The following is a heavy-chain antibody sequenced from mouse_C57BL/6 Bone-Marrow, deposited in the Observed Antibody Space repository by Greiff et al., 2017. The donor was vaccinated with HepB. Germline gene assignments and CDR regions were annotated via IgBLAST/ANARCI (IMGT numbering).Heavy chain of an antibody. CDR1: GFTFSDYG. CDR3: ARRPNFYYAMDY. Sequence: DVHLVESGGGLVKPGGSLKLSCAASGFTFSDYGMHWVRQAPEKGLEWVAYISSGSSTIYYADTVKGRFTISRDNAKNTLFLQMTSLRSEDTAMYYCARRPNFYYAMDYWGQGTSVTVSS. V-gene: IGHV5-17*01. CDR2: ISSGSSTI. D-gene: IGHD4-1*01. J-gene: IGHJ4*01.